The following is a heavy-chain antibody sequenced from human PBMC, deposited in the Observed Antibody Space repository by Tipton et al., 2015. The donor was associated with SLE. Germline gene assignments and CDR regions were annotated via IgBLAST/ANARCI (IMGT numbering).Heavy chain of an antibody. V-gene: IGHV4-39*07. CDR1: GGSISSSSYY. J-gene: IGHJ6*02. CDR3: ARDGYYDYYGMDV. Sequence: RLVKPSETLSVTCTVSGGSISSSSYYWGWIRQPPGKGLEWIGEINHSGSTNYNPSLKSRVTISVDTSKNQFSLKLSSVTAADTAVYYCARDGYYDYYGMDVWGQGTTVTVSS. CDR2: INHSGST.